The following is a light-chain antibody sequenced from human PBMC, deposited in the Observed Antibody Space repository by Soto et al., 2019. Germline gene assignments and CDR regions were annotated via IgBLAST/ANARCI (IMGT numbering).Light chain of an antibody. Sequence: EIVLTQSPGTLSLSPGERATLSCRTSQTRISTFLAWYQQTPGQAPRLLMYGVSTRATGIPARFGGSGSATEFTLTISSLQSEDFAVYYCQQYSQWPLTFGGGTKVDIK. CDR2: GVS. CDR1: QTRIST. CDR3: QQYSQWPLT. V-gene: IGKV3-15*01. J-gene: IGKJ4*01.